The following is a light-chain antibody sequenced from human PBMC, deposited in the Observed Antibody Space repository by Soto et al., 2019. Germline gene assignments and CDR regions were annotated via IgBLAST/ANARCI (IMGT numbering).Light chain of an antibody. CDR1: SSDVGTYNL. J-gene: IGLJ3*02. V-gene: IGLV2-23*02. CDR3: CSFAGKGFTWV. CDR2: EVA. Sequence: QSALTQPASVSGSPGQSITISCTGASSDVGTYNLVSWYQQYPGKAPKLMIYEVAKRPSGVSNRFSGSKSGNTASLTISGLQAEDEADYFCCSFAGKGFTWVFGGGTQLTVL.